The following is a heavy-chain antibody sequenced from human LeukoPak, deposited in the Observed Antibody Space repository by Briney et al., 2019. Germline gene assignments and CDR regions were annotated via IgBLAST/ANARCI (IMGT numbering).Heavy chain of an antibody. CDR1: GYTLVSYD. Sequence: ASVKVSCKASGYTLVSYDLNWVRQAPGQGLDWMGRMNPKSGNTGYAQKFQGRVTFTRTTSISTAYMELRSLTPDDTAVYYCTRGLYYYDSSDSDGFDIWGQGTMVTVYS. CDR3: TRGLYYYDSSDSDGFDI. D-gene: IGHD3-22*01. CDR2: MNPKSGNT. V-gene: IGHV1-8*01. J-gene: IGHJ3*02.